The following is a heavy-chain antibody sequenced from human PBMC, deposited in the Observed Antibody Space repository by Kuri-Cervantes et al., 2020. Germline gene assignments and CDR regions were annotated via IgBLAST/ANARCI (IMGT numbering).Heavy chain of an antibody. CDR3: ARLVVASNYYYYGMDV. D-gene: IGHD2-15*01. V-gene: IGHV3-21*01. CDR2: ISSSSGYI. J-gene: IGHJ6*02. Sequence: GESLKISCAASGFTFSSYSMNWVRQAPGKGLEWVSSISSSSGYIYYADSVKGRFTISRDNAKNSLYLQMNSLRAEDTAVYYCARLVVASNYYYYGMDVCGQGTMVTVSS. CDR1: GFTFSSYS.